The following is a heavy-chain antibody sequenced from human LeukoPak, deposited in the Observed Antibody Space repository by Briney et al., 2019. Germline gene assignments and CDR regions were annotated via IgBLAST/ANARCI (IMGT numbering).Heavy chain of an antibody. CDR1: GFTFSSYS. V-gene: IGHV3-21*01. D-gene: IGHD2-15*01. CDR2: ISSSSSYI. Sequence: PGGSLRLSCAASGFTFSSYSMNWVRQAPGKGLEWVSSISSSSSYIYYADSVKGRFTISRDNAKNSLYLQMNSLRAEDTAVYYCARTKSSRLAGDAFDIWAKGQWSPSLQ. J-gene: IGHJ3*02. CDR3: ARTKSSRLAGDAFDI.